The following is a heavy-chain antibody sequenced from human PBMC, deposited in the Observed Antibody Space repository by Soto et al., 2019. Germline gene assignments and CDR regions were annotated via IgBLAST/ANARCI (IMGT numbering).Heavy chain of an antibody. Sequence: PSDTLSLTCTVSAASITSSYWSWIRQPPEKGLEWVGYVHYSGATNYNPSLNSRVTISIDTSKSQFSLNLRSVTAADTAVYYCARLPGIPVPATSYYYHYMDVWGKGTTVS. CDR3: ARLPGIPVPATSYYYHYMDV. J-gene: IGHJ6*03. D-gene: IGHD6-19*01. V-gene: IGHV4-59*08. CDR1: AASITSSY. CDR2: VHYSGAT.